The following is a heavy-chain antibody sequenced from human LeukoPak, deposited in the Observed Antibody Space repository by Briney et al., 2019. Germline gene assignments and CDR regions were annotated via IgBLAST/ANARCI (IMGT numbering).Heavy chain of an antibody. V-gene: IGHV3-74*01. CDR1: GFTFTTYW. D-gene: IGHD5-18*01. CDR2: INSDGSIT. Sequence: GGSLRLSCAASGFTFTTYWMHWVRQAPGKGLVWVSHINSDGSITSYADSVKGRFTISRDNAKNTLYLQMNSLRAKDTAVYYCARDAVDTANAVWGQGTTVTVSS. J-gene: IGHJ6*02. CDR3: ARDAVDTANAV.